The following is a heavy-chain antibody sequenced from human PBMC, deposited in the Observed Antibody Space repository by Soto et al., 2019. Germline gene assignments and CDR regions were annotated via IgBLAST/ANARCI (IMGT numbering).Heavy chain of an antibody. Sequence: ASVKVSCKASGYTFTSYAMHWVRQAPGQRLEWMGWINAGNGNTKYSQKFQGRVTITRDTSAGTAYMELSSLRSEDTAVYYCAREPPIVVVPAAMTDPYGMDVWGQGTTVTVSS. CDR3: AREPPIVVVPAAMTDPYGMDV. J-gene: IGHJ6*02. D-gene: IGHD2-2*01. V-gene: IGHV1-3*01. CDR1: GYTFTSYA. CDR2: INAGNGNT.